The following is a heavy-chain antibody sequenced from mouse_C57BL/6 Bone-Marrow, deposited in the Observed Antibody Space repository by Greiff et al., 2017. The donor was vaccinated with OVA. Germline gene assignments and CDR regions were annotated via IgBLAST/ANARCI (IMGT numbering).Heavy chain of an antibody. CDR2: INPGSGGT. D-gene: IGHD2-4*01. J-gene: IGHJ3*01. Sequence: QVQLQQSGAELVRPGTSVKVSCKASGYAFTNYLIEWVKQRPGQGLEWIGVINPGSGGTTYNEKFKGKATLTADKSSSTAYMQLSSLTSEDSAVYFCARAYDYDLFAYWGQGTLVTVSA. CDR3: ARAYDYDLFAY. CDR1: GYAFTNYL. V-gene: IGHV1-54*01.